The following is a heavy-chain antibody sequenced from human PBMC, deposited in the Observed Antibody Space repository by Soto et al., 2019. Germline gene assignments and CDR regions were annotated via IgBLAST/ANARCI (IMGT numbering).Heavy chain of an antibody. V-gene: IGHV1-3*01. CDR2: INAGNGNT. J-gene: IGHJ4*02. CDR3: ARTDCSGGSCYGLDY. Sequence: ASVKVSCKASGYTFTSYAMHWVRQAPGQRREWMGWINAGNGNTKYSQKFQGRVTITRDTSASTAYMELSSLRSEDTAVYYCARTDCSGGSCYGLDYWGQGTLLTVSS. D-gene: IGHD2-15*01. CDR1: GYTFTSYA.